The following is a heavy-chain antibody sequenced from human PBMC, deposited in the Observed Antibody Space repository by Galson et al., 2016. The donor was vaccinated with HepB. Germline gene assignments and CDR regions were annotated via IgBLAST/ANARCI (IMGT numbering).Heavy chain of an antibody. CDR2: ISGDGNSK. V-gene: IGHV3-30-3*01. Sequence: SLRLSCSASQFTFSSYAMHWVRQAPGKGLESLAVISGDGNSKYYADSVRGRFSISRDNSKNTLYLQMNSLTADDTAIYSCVRDRGGGYNHLDYWGQGTLVTVSS. D-gene: IGHD1-14*01. CDR1: QFTFSSYA. CDR3: VRDRGGGYNHLDY. J-gene: IGHJ4*02.